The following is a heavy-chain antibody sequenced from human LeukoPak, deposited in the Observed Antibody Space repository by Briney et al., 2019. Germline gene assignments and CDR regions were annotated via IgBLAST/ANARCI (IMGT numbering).Heavy chain of an antibody. J-gene: IGHJ4*02. V-gene: IGHV3-11*06. D-gene: IGHD2-2*01. CDR2: ISSSSSYT. CDR1: GFTFSGYY. CDR3: ARVRAIVVVPAALYYFDY. Sequence: GSLRLSCAASGFTFSGYYMSWIRQAPGKGLEWVSYISSSSSYTNYADSVKGRFTISRDNAKNSLYLQMNSLRAEDTAVYYCARVRAIVVVPAALYYFDYWGQGTLVTVSS.